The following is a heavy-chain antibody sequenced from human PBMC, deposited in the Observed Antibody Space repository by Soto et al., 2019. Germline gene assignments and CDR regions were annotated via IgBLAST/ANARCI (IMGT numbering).Heavy chain of an antibody. CDR2: IDLDIGDT. Sequence: ASVSVSCKASGHTFTGHHMHWVRQAPGQGLEWMGLIDLDIGDTKYAQKFQGRVTSTSDTSITTAYMELRGLRSDDTAVYYCALEPPGTAGSDYWGQGNMVTVSS. V-gene: IGHV1-2*02. CDR3: ALEPPGTAGSDY. D-gene: IGHD2-21*02. CDR1: GHTFTGHH. J-gene: IGHJ4*02.